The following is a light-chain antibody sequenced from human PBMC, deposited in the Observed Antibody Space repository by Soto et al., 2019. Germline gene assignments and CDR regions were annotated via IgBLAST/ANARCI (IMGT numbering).Light chain of an antibody. J-gene: IGLJ3*02. Sequence: QSALTQPRSVSGSPGQSGTISCTGTSSDVGGYNYVSWYQQHPGEAPKLMIYDVSKRPSGVPYRFSGSKTGNTASLTISGLQAEDEADYYCCSYAGSYTWVFGGGTKLTVL. CDR1: SSDVGGYNY. V-gene: IGLV2-11*01. CDR3: CSYAGSYTWV. CDR2: DVS.